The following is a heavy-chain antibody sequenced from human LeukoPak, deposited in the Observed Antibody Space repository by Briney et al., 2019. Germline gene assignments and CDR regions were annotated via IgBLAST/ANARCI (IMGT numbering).Heavy chain of an antibody. CDR1: GGTFSSYA. V-gene: IGHV1-69*01. CDR2: VIPIFGTA. Sequence: ASVKVSCKASGGTFSSYAISWVRQAPGQGLEWMGGVIPIFGTANYAQKFQGRVTITADESTSTAYMELSSLRSEDTAVYYCARDGGDKLLPYWGQGTLVTVSS. D-gene: IGHD2-21*01. CDR3: ARDGGDKLLPY. J-gene: IGHJ4*02.